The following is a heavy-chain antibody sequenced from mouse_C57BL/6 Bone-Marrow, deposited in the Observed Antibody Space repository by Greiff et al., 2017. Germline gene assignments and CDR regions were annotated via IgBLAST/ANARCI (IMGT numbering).Heavy chain of an antibody. Sequence: VQLQQSGAELVKPGASVKMSCKASGYTFTSYWITWVKQRPGQGLEWIGDIYPGSGSTNYNEKFKSKATLTVDTASSTAYMQLSRLTSDDFAVYDCARSDYDDDFDGWGTGTTVTVAS. CDR1: GYTFTSYW. V-gene: IGHV1-55*01. CDR2: IYPGSGST. D-gene: IGHD2-3*01. J-gene: IGHJ1*03. CDR3: ARSDYDDDFDG.